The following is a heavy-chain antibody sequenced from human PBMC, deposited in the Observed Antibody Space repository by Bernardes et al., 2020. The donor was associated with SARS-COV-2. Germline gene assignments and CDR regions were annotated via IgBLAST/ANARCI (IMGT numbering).Heavy chain of an antibody. Sequence: GGSLRLFCAASGFTFSTYSMNWVRQVPGKGLEWVSSISSSSGYIDYADSVKGRFTISRDNAKKSLYLQMNSLKTEDTAVYYCTTGGAITIFGVVIVMDAFDIWGQGTMVTVSS. D-gene: IGHD3-3*01. V-gene: IGHV3-21*03. CDR3: TTGGAITIFGVVIVMDAFDI. CDR1: GFTFSTYS. J-gene: IGHJ3*02. CDR2: ISSSSGYI.